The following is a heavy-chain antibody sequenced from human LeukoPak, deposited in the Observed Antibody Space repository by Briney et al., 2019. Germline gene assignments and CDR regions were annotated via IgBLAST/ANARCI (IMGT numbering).Heavy chain of an antibody. D-gene: IGHD1-26*01. CDR2: INNSYSHI. CDR3: ARDRFQSGGSPNVFDI. J-gene: IGHJ3*02. CDR1: GFTFSSYS. Sequence: GGSLRLSCAASGFTFSSYSMNWVRQAPGKGLEWVSCINNSYSHIYYADSVKGRVTISRDNAKNSLYLQMNSLRAEDTAVYYCARDRFQSGGSPNVFDIWGRGTMVTVSS. V-gene: IGHV3-21*01.